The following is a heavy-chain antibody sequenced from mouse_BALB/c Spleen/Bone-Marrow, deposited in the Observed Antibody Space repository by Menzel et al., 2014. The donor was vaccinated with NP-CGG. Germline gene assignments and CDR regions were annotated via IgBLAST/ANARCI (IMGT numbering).Heavy chain of an antibody. CDR3: TRGGNWDDFDC. J-gene: IGHJ2*01. CDR2: ISSGSSNI. V-gene: IGHV5-17*02. D-gene: IGHD4-1*01. CDR1: GFTFSSFG. Sequence: EVKLVESGGGLVQPGGSRKLSCAASGFTFSSFGMHWVRQAPEKGLEWVAYISSGSSNIYYEDTVKGRFTISRDNPKNTLFLQMTSVRSEDTAMYYCTRGGNWDDFDCWGQGTTLTVSS.